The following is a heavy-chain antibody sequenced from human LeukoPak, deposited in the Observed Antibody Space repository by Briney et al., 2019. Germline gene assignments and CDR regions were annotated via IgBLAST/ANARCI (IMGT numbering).Heavy chain of an antibody. CDR3: ARAPTLAARRNWFDP. CDR1: GGTFSSYA. J-gene: IGHJ5*02. CDR2: IIPIFGTA. Sequence: GASVKVSCKASGGTFSSYAISWVRQAPGQGLEWMGGIIPIFGTANYAQKFQGRVTITTDESTSTAYMELTSLRSEDTAVYYCARAPTLAARRNWFDPWGQGTLVTVSS. V-gene: IGHV1-69*05. D-gene: IGHD6-6*01.